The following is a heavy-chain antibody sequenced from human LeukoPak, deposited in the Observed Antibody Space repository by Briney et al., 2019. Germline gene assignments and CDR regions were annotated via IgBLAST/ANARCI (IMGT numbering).Heavy chain of an antibody. CDR3: AKDKGFSSGPFIAYFDY. J-gene: IGHJ4*02. CDR2: ISGSGGST. D-gene: IGHD3-10*01. V-gene: IGHV3-23*01. CDR1: GFTFSSYA. Sequence: PGGALRLSCAASGFTFSSYAMSWVRQAPGKGVEGVSAISGSGGSTYYADSVKGRFTISRDNSKNTLYLQMNSLRAEDTAVYYCAKDKGFSSGPFIAYFDYWGQGTLVTVSS.